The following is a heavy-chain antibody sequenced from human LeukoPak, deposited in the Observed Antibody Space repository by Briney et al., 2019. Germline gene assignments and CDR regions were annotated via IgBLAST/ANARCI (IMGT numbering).Heavy chain of an antibody. Sequence: GGSLRPSCAASGFTFSSYWMSWVRQAPGKGLEWAANIKQDGSEKYYVDSVKGRFTISRDNAKNSLYLQMNSLRAEDTAVYYCARDDEYCSSTSCYPNNWFDPWGQGTLVTVSS. CDR2: IKQDGSEK. D-gene: IGHD2-2*01. CDR1: GFTFSSYW. CDR3: ARDDEYCSSTSCYPNNWFDP. V-gene: IGHV3-7*01. J-gene: IGHJ5*02.